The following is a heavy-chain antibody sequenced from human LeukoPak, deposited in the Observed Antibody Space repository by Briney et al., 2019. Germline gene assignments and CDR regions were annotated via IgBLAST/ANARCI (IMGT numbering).Heavy chain of an antibody. Sequence: SETLSLTCAVSGGSISSSGYSWTWIRQPPGKGLEWIGYIYHSGSTYYNPSLKSRVTISVDRSKKQFSLKLSSVTAADTAVYFCARGPPTDYYDSSGFYYVFDYWGQGTLVTVSS. CDR1: GGSISSSGYS. CDR3: ARGPPTDYYDSSGFYYVFDY. D-gene: IGHD3-22*01. J-gene: IGHJ4*02. CDR2: IYHSGST. V-gene: IGHV4-30-2*01.